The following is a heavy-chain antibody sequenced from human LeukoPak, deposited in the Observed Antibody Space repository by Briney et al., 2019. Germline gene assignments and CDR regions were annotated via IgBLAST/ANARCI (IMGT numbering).Heavy chain of an antibody. V-gene: IGHV3-7*03. D-gene: IGHD3-16*01. Sequence: GGSLRLSCAASGITFSRFWMSWVRQAPGKGLQWVANINQDGSEKHYVDSVKGRFTISRGNAENSLYLQMNSLRAEDTAVYYCASGGHLDYWGQGARVTVAS. CDR1: GITFSRFW. J-gene: IGHJ4*02. CDR3: ASGGHLDY. CDR2: INQDGSEK.